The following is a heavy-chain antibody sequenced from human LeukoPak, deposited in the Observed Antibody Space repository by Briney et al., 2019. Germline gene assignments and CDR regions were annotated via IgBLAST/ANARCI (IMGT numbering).Heavy chain of an antibody. D-gene: IGHD3-10*01. CDR1: GGSISSYY. J-gene: IGHJ4*02. V-gene: IGHV4-34*01. CDR3: ASLDGSGSYYV. Sequence: TSETLSLTCTVSGGSISSYYWSWIRQPPGKGLEWIGEINHSGSTNYNPSLKSRVTISVDTSKNQFSLKLSSVTAADTAVYYCASLDGSGSYYVWGQGTLVTVSS. CDR2: INHSGST.